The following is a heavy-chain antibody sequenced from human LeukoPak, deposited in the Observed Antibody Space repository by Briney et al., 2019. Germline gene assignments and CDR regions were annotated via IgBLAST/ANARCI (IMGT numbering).Heavy chain of an antibody. V-gene: IGHV1-69*04. D-gene: IGHD3-22*01. CDR3: ARAGYDSSGYEFRGDSLDY. J-gene: IGHJ4*02. CDR2: IIPILGIA. Sequence: SVKVSCKASGGTFSSYAISWVRQAPGQGLEWMGRIIPILGIANYAQKFQGRVTITADKSTSTAYMELSSLRSEDTAVYYCARAGYDSSGYEFRGDSLDYWGQGTLVTVSS. CDR1: GGTFSSYA.